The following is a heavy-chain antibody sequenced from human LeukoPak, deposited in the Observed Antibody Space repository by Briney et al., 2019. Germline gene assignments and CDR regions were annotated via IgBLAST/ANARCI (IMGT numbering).Heavy chain of an antibody. Sequence: PGRSLRLSCAASGFTLSIFGMHWVRQAPGKGLGWVAVISYDGSNKYSADSVKGRFTISRDNSKNTLYLQMNSLRAEHTAVYYCATDHGFHYGAYFDYWGQGTLVTVSS. V-gene: IGHV3-30*03. CDR3: ATDHGFHYGAYFDY. J-gene: IGHJ4*02. CDR1: GFTLSIFG. CDR2: ISYDGSNK. D-gene: IGHD4-17*01.